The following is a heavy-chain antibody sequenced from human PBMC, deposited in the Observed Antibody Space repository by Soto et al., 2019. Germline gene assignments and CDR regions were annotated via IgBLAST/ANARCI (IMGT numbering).Heavy chain of an antibody. CDR2: ITGTGGNT. Sequence: EVQLLESGGGLVQPGGSLRLSCAASGFPLSTYSMTWVRQAPGKGLEWVSAITGTGGNTYYVDSVKGRFTSSRDNSKNMLYLQVNSLRVEGTAVYYCARIRGYWYGLDVWGQGTTVTVSS. CDR1: GFPLSTYS. J-gene: IGHJ6*02. V-gene: IGHV3-23*01. CDR3: ARIRGYWYGLDV.